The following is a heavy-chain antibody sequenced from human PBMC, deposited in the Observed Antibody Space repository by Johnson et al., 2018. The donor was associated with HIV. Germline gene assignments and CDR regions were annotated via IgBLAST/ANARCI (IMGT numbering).Heavy chain of an antibody. D-gene: IGHD1-14*01. V-gene: IGHV3-13*01. CDR2: IGTAGDT. CDR3: AREAGARMVGDAFDI. J-gene: IGHJ3*02. CDR1: GFTFSSYD. Sequence: VQLVESGGGLVQPGRPLRLSCAASGFTFSSYDMHWVRQATGKGLEWVSAIGTAGDTYYPGSVKGRFTISRENAKNSLYLQMNSLRAEDTAVYYCAREAGARMVGDAFDIWGQGTMVTVSS.